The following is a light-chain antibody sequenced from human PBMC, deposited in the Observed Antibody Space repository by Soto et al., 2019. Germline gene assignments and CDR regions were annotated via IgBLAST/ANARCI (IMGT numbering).Light chain of an antibody. J-gene: IGKJ4*01. CDR2: QAS. Sequence: DIQMTQSPSTLSASVGDRVSITCRASQSISRQLAWYQQKPGKAPNLLIYQASNLETGVPSRFTGSGSVTDFTLTISSLQPEDFATYYCLQDHNYPLTFGGGTKVEIK. CDR1: QSISRQ. V-gene: IGKV1-5*03. CDR3: LQDHNYPLT.